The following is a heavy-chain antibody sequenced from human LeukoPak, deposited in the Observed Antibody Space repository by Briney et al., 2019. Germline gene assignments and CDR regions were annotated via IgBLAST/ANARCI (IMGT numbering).Heavy chain of an antibody. J-gene: IGHJ6*03. CDR1: GYTFTGYY. CDR3: ARGVQYCRSTSCHRASYYMDV. CDR2: INPNSGGT. V-gene: IGHV1-2*02. D-gene: IGHD2-2*01. Sequence: ASVKVSCKASGYTFTGYYMHWVRQAPGQGLEWMGWINPNSGGTNYAQKFQGRVTMTRDTSISTAYMELSSLRSEDTAVYYCARGVQYCRSTSCHRASYYMDVWGKGTTVTVSS.